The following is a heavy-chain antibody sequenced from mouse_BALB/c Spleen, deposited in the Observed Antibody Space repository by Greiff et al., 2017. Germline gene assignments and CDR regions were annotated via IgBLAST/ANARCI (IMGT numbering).Heavy chain of an antibody. V-gene: IGHV2-9*02. J-gene: IGHJ2*01. Sequence: VQRVESGPGLVAPSQSLSITCTVSGFSLTSYGVHWVRQPPGKGLEWLGVIWAGGSTNYNSALMSRLSISKDNSKSQVFLKMNSLQTDDTAMYYCARDPPYYYGSSYTGYLDYWGQGTTLTVSS. CDR1: GFSLTSYG. D-gene: IGHD1-1*01. CDR3: ARDPPYYYGSSYTGYLDY. CDR2: IWAGGST.